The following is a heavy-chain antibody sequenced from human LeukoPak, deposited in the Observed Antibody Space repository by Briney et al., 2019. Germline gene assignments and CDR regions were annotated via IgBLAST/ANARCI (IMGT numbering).Heavy chain of an antibody. J-gene: IGHJ5*02. CDR2: INHSGST. V-gene: IGHV4-34*01. CDR3: ARGSRRWLAHIWFDP. Sequence: SETLSLTCAVYGGSFSGFYWSWIRQPPGKGLEWIGEINHSGSTNYNPCLKSRVTISVDTSKNQFSLKLSSVTAADTAVYYCARGSRRWLAHIWFDPWGQGTLVTVSS. CDR1: GGSFSGFY. D-gene: IGHD6-19*01.